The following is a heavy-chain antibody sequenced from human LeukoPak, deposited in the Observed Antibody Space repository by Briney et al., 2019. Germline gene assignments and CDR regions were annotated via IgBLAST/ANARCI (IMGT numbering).Heavy chain of an antibody. CDR2: IKQDGSEK. J-gene: IGHJ4*02. Sequence: PGGSLRLXCAASGFTCSSYWMSWVRLAPGKGLESVANIKQDGSEKYYVDSVKGRFTISRDNAKNSLYLQMNSLRAEDSAVYYCASGVAAYYFDYWGQGTLVTVSS. D-gene: IGHD2-15*01. V-gene: IGHV3-7*01. CDR3: ASGVAAYYFDY. CDR1: GFTCSSYW.